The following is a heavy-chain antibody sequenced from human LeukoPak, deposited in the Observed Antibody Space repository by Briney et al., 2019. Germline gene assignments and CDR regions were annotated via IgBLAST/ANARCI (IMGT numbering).Heavy chain of an antibody. Sequence: SETLSLTCTVSGGSISSYYWSWIRQPPGKGLEWIGYIYYSGSTNYNPSLKSRVTISVDTSKNQCSLKLSSVTAADTAVYYCARVSPLGGWFDPWGQGTLVTVSS. CDR2: IYYSGST. CDR1: GGSISSYY. V-gene: IGHV4-59*01. J-gene: IGHJ5*02. D-gene: IGHD3-16*01. CDR3: ARVSPLGGWFDP.